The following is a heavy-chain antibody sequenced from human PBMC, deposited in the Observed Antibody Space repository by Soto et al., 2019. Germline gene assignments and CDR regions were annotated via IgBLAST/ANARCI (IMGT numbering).Heavy chain of an antibody. CDR2: IYYSGST. V-gene: IGHV4-61*01. CDR1: GGSVSSGSYY. CDR3: ARDRLYYDFCSGPFPGYYGMDV. J-gene: IGHJ6*02. D-gene: IGHD3-3*01. Sequence: PSETLSLTCTVSGGSVSSGSYYWSWIRQPPGKGLEWIGYIYYSGSTNYNPSLKSRVTISVDTSKNQFSLKLSSVTAADTAVYYCARDRLYYDFCSGPFPGYYGMDVWGQGTTVTVSS.